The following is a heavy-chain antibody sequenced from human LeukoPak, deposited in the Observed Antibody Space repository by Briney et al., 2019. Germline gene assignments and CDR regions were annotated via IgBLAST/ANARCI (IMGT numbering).Heavy chain of an antibody. J-gene: IGHJ4*02. CDR1: GFTLSSYE. V-gene: IGHV3-21*01. CDR2: ISSSSSYI. Sequence: GGSLRLSCTASGFTLSSYEMSWIRQAPGKGLEWVSSISSSSSYIYYADSVKGRFTISRDNAEKSLFLQMSSLRVEDTAVYYCARQVGARFDFWGQGTLVTVSS. CDR3: ARQVGARFDF. D-gene: IGHD1-26*01.